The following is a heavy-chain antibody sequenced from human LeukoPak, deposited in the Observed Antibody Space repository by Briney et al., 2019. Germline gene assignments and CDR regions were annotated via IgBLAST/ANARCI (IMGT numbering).Heavy chain of an antibody. CDR2: IYYSGST. CDR1: GGSISSYY. D-gene: IGHD4-11*01. J-gene: IGHJ4*02. V-gene: IGHV4-59*01. CDR3: ARESEIQSLDY. Sequence: SETLSLTCTVSGGSISSYYWSWIRQPPGKGLEWIGYIYYSGSTNYNPSLKSRVTISVDTSKNQFSLKLSSVTAADTAAYYCARESEIQSLDYWGQGTLVTVSS.